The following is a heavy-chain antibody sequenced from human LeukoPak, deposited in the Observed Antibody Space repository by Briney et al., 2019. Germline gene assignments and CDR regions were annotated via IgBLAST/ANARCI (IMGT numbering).Heavy chain of an antibody. CDR1: GGSVSSGGDY. CDR2: IFHSGST. V-gene: IGHV4-30-2*01. Sequence: SQTLSLTCIVSGGSVSSGGDYWSWIRQPPGKGLEWIGYIFHSGSTYYNPSLRSRVSISVDGSKNEFSLKLSSATAADTAVYYCARAPHPDAFDIWGQGTMVTVSS. CDR3: ARAPHPDAFDI. J-gene: IGHJ3*02.